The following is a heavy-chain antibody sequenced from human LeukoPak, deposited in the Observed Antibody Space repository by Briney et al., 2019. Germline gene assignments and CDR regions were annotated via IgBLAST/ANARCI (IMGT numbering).Heavy chain of an antibody. CDR1: GYTFTGYY. Sequence: ASVKVSCKASGYTFTGYYMHWVRQAPGQGLEWMGWINPNSGGANYAQKFQGRVTMTRDTSITTAYMELTRLRSDDTAVYYCARENRDYVYFDFWGQGTLVTVSS. CDR3: ARENRDYVYFDF. CDR2: INPNSGGA. J-gene: IGHJ4*02. V-gene: IGHV1-2*02. D-gene: IGHD4-17*01.